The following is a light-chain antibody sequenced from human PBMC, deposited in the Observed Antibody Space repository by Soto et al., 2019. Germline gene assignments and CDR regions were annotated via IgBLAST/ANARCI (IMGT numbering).Light chain of an antibody. J-gene: IGLJ2*01. CDR3: CSYAAITTPVI. CDR1: SSDVGSYNL. Sequence: QSALPQPASVSGSPGQAITISCTGTSSDVGSYNLVSWYQQLPGKAPKLMIYEVSQRPSGVSNRFSGSKSGNPASLTISGLQTEDEADYFCCSYAAITTPVIFGGGTKLAVL. V-gene: IGLV2-23*02. CDR2: EVS.